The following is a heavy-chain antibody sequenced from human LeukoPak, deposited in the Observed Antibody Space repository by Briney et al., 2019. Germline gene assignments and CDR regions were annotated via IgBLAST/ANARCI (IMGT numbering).Heavy chain of an antibody. V-gene: IGHV3-21*05. CDR2: ISSSSSYI. D-gene: IGHD2-2*01. Sequence: KPGGSLRLSCAASGFTFSSYEMNWVRQAPGKGLEWVSYISSSSSYIYYADSVKGRFTISRDNAKNSLYLQMNSLRAEDTAVYYCAKGVVVAPDVTPFDYWGQGTLVTVSS. J-gene: IGHJ4*02. CDR1: GFTFSSYE. CDR3: AKGVVVAPDVTPFDY.